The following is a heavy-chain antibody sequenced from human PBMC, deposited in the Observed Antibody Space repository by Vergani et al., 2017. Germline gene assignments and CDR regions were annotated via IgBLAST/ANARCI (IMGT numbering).Heavy chain of an antibody. J-gene: IGHJ3*02. CDR1: GGSLSSSSYY. CDR3: AGSSTTWRYAFDI. Sequence: QLQLQESGPGLVKPSETLSLTCTVSGGSLSSSSYYWGWIRQPPGKGLEWIGSIYYSGSTYYNPSLKSRGTISVDTSKNQFSLKLSSVTAADTAVYYCAGSSTTWRYAFDIWGQGTMVTVSS. CDR2: IYYSGST. D-gene: IGHD2-2*01. V-gene: IGHV4-39*07.